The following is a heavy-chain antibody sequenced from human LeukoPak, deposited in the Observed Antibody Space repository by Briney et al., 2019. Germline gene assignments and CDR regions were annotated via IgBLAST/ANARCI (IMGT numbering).Heavy chain of an antibody. Sequence: PGGSLRLSCAASGFTFSSYSMNWVHQAPGKGLEWVSSISSSSSYIYYAGSVKGRFTISRDNAKNSLYLQMNSLRAEDTAVYYCANSYYSLDYWGQGTLVTVSS. CDR2: ISSSSSYI. CDR1: GFTFSSYS. CDR3: ANSYYSLDY. D-gene: IGHD3-22*01. J-gene: IGHJ4*02. V-gene: IGHV3-21*01.